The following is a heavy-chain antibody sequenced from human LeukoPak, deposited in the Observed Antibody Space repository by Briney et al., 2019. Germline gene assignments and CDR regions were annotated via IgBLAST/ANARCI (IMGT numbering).Heavy chain of an antibody. CDR1: GFSFSSYG. Sequence: GGSLRLSCAASGFSFSSYGMHWVRHAPGKGLEWVAVIWYDGSNKYYADSVKGRFTISRDNSKNTLYLQMNSLRAEDTAVYYCASLTGTHDYWGQGTLVTVSS. V-gene: IGHV3-33*01. D-gene: IGHD1-20*01. CDR2: IWYDGSNK. CDR3: ASLTGTHDY. J-gene: IGHJ4*02.